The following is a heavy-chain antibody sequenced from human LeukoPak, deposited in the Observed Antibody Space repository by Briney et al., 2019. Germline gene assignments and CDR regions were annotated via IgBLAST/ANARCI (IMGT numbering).Heavy chain of an antibody. CDR2: IKQDGSEK. Sequence: PGGSLRLSCAASGFTFSNYWMSWVRQAPGEGLEWVANIKQDGSEKYYVDSVKGRFTISRDNAENSLYLQMNSLRAEDTAVYYCARVEAGYDILTGYYYFDYWGQGTLVTVSS. V-gene: IGHV3-7*01. D-gene: IGHD3-9*01. J-gene: IGHJ4*02. CDR1: GFTFSNYW. CDR3: ARVEAGYDILTGYYYFDY.